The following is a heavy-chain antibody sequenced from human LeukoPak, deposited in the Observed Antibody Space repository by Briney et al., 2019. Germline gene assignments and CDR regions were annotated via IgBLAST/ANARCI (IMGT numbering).Heavy chain of an antibody. CDR1: GFTFSSYA. J-gene: IGHJ4*02. V-gene: IGHV3-23*01. CDR3: AIISGWYFDPTDY. D-gene: IGHD6-19*01. Sequence: PGGSLRLSCAASGFTFSSYAMSWVRQAPGKGLEWVSAISGSGGSTYYADSAKGRFTISRDNSKNTLYLQMNSLRAEDTAVYYCAIISGWYFDPTDYWGQGTLVTVSS. CDR2: ISGSGGST.